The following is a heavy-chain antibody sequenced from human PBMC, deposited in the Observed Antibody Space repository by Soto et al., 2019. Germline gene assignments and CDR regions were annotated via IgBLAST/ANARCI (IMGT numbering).Heavy chain of an antibody. CDR1: GYTFIGNY. V-gene: IGHV1-2*02. Sequence: GASVKVSCKASGYTFIGNYMHWVRQAPGQGLEWMGWINPNSGGTNYAQKFQGRVTMTRDTSISTAYMELSRLRSDDTAVYYCARAVEMATNIDYWGQGTLVTVSS. CDR3: ARAVEMATNIDY. CDR2: INPNSGGT. J-gene: IGHJ4*02. D-gene: IGHD5-12*01.